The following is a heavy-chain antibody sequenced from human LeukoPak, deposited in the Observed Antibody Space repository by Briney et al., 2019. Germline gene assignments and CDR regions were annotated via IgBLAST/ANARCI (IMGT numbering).Heavy chain of an antibody. Sequence: QTGGSLRLSCAASGFTFSSYGMHWVRQAPGKGLEWVAVISYDGSNKYYADSVKGRFTISRDNSKNTLYLQMNSLRAEDTAVYYCAKEGRPLRSPGYYFDYWGQGTLVTVSS. V-gene: IGHV3-30*18. D-gene: IGHD5/OR15-5a*01. CDR1: GFTFSSYG. CDR2: ISYDGSNK. CDR3: AKEGRPLRSPGYYFDY. J-gene: IGHJ4*02.